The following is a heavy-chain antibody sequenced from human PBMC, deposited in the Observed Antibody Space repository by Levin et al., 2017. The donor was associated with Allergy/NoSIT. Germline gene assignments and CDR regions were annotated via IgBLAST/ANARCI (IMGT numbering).Heavy chain of an antibody. J-gene: IGHJ4*02. D-gene: IGHD3-16*01. CDR1: GFSLSSYG. CDR2: ISYNGGDI. V-gene: IGHV3-30*18. Sequence: PGGSLRLSCAASGFSLSSYGMHWVRQAPGKGLEWVAVISYNGGDIKYADSVKGRFTISRDNSKNTLSLQMNSLRAEDTAVYYCAKDVMRFSEYYFDYWGQGALVTVSS. CDR3: AKDVMRFSEYYFDY.